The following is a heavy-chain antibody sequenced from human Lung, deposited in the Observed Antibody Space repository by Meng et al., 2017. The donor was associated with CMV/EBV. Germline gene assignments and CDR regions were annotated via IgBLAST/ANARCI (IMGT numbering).Heavy chain of an antibody. CDR2: INHSGNT. CDR3: ARRSPNWGLGD. D-gene: IGHD7-27*01. CDR1: GGSFSEYD. J-gene: IGHJ4*02. Sequence: SXTLSLTCAVYGGSFSEYDWSWIRQSPGKGLEWIGEINHSGNTTYNPSLKSRATISIDASKRQFSLKLYSVTAADTAVYYCARRSPNWGLGDWGQGRLVTVSS. V-gene: IGHV4-34*01.